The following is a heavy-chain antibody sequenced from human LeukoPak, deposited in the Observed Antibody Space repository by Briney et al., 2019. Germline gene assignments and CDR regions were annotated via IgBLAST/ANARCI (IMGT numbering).Heavy chain of an antibody. CDR3: ARGSVTTGPFGMDV. V-gene: IGHV3-48*03. CDR1: GLTFSNLK. J-gene: IGHJ6*02. Sequence: PGGSLRLSCAVSGLTFSNLKMNWVRQAPGKGLEWVSYISAGGRTTFCADSVTGRFTISRDNAKNSLYLQMSSLRVEDTAVYYCARGSVTTGPFGMDVWGQGTTVTVSS. D-gene: IGHD5-18*01. CDR2: ISAGGRTT.